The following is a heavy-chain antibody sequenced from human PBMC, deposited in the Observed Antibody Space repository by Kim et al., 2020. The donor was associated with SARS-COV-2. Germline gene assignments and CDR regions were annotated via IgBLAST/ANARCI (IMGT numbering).Heavy chain of an antibody. D-gene: IGHD3-9*01. CDR3: AKETEIRXFDWLLSGEYGXXX. Sequence: GGSLRLSCAASGFTFSSYGMHWVRQAPGKGLEWVAVISYDGSNKYYADSVKGRFTISRDNSKNTLYLQMNSLRAEDTAVYYCAKETEIRXFDWLLSGEYGXXXWGQGTTXTVSS. V-gene: IGHV3-30*18. J-gene: IGHJ6*02. CDR1: GFTFSSYG. CDR2: ISYDGSNK.